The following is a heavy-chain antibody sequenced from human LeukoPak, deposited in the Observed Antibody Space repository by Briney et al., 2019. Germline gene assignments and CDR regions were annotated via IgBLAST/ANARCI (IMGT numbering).Heavy chain of an antibody. CDR1: GFTFSNYA. D-gene: IGHD6-13*01. J-gene: IGHJ4*02. CDR2: IAYDGSNK. CDR3: ARYSSTWDKGIFVY. V-gene: IGHV3-30*04. Sequence: GGSLRLSCAASGFTFSNYAMHWVRQAPGKGLEWVAVIAYDGSNKYYADSVKGRFTISRDNSKNTLYLQMNSLRGEDTAVYYCARYSSTWDKGIFVYWGQGTLVTVSS.